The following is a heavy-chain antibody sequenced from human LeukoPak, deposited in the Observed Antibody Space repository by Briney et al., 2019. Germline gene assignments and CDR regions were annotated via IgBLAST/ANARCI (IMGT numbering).Heavy chain of an antibody. V-gene: IGHV1-8*01. CDR3: ARVAATTSWFTSGGYYFDY. D-gene: IGHD4-17*01. CDR2: MNPNSSNT. Sequence: ASVKVSCKASGYTFTSYDINWVRQATGQGLEWMGWMNPNSSNTGYAQKFQGRVTMTRNTSISTAYMELSSLRSEDTAVYYCARVAATTSWFTSGGYYFDYWGQGTLVTVSS. J-gene: IGHJ4*02. CDR1: GYTFTSYD.